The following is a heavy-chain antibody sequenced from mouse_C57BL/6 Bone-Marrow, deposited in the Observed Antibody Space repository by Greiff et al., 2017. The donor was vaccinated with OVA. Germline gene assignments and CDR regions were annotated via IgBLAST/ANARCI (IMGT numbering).Heavy chain of an antibody. D-gene: IGHD2-4*01. CDR1: GYSFTGYY. CDR3: ARERGLRRALAWFAY. Sequence: EVKLVESGPELVKPGASVKISCKASGYSFTGYYMHWVKQSHGNILDWIGYIYPYNGVSSYNQKFKGKATLTVDKSSSTAYMELRSLTSEDSAVYYCARERGLRRALAWFAYWGQGTPVTVSA. J-gene: IGHJ3*01. V-gene: IGHV1-31*01. CDR2: IYPYNGVS.